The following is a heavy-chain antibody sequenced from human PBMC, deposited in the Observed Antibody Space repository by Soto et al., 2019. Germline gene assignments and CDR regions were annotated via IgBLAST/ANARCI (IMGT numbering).Heavy chain of an antibody. D-gene: IGHD2-21*01. V-gene: IGHV3-48*02. CDR3: AKLPLLRVVDNWFAP. Sequence: GGSLRLSCVGSGCTFITYSMNWVSKAPGKGLEWIAFISSSGSTITYADSAKGRFTISRENAKNSVYLQMNSLRDEDTALYYCAKLPLLRVVDNWFAPWGQGTQVTVSS. J-gene: IGHJ5*02. CDR1: GCTFITYS. CDR2: ISSSGSTI.